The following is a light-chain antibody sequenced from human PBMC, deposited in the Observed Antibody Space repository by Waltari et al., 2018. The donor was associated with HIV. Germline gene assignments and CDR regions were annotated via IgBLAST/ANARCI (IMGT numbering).Light chain of an antibody. CDR2: SNN. CDR3: AAWDDSLNAWV. V-gene: IGLV1-44*01. J-gene: IGLJ3*02. Sequence: QSVLTQPPSASGTPGQRLSISCSGSSSNIGSNIVNWYQQLPGPAPKLLIYSNNQRPSGVPDRFSGSKSGTSASLAISGLQSEDEADYYCAAWDDSLNAWVFGGGTKLTVL. CDR1: SSNIGSNI.